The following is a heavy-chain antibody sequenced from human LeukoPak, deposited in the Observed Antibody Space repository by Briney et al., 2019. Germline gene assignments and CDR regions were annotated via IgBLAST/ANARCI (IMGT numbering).Heavy chain of an antibody. CDR2: IKSKTDGGTT. Sequence: GGSLRLSCAASGFTVSSNYMSWVRQAPGKGLEWVGRIKSKTDGGTTDYAAPVKGRFTISRDDSKNTLYLQMNSLKTEDTAVYYCTTEDILLWFGEFHDYWGQGTLVTVSS. CDR3: TTEDILLWFGEFHDY. CDR1: GFTVSSNY. D-gene: IGHD3-10*01. J-gene: IGHJ4*02. V-gene: IGHV3-15*01.